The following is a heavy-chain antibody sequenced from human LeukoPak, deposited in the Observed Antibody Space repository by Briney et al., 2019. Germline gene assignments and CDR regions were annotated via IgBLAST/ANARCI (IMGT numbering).Heavy chain of an antibody. J-gene: IGHJ4*02. V-gene: IGHV3-64*01. CDR1: GFTFSSYA. D-gene: IGHD3-16*02. CDR3: ARETSGYSDY. CDR2: ISSNGGST. Sequence: QPGGSLRHSCAASGFTFSSYAMHWVRQAPGKGLEYVSAISSNGGSTYYANSVKGRFTISRDNSKNTLYLQMGSLRAEDMAVYYCARETSGYSDYWGQGTLVTVSS.